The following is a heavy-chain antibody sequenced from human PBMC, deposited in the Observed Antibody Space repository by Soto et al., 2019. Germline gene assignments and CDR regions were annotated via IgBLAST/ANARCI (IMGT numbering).Heavy chain of an antibody. CDR2: ISSSSSTI. CDR3: ASLERTHYGDYALDAFDI. V-gene: IGHV3-48*01. J-gene: IGHJ3*02. CDR1: GFTFSSYS. D-gene: IGHD4-17*01. Sequence: GGSLRLSCAASGFTFSSYSMNWVRQAPGKGLEWVSYISSSSSTIYYADSVKGRFTISRDNAKNSLYLQMNSLRAEDTAVYYCASLERTHYGDYALDAFDIWGQGTMVTVSS.